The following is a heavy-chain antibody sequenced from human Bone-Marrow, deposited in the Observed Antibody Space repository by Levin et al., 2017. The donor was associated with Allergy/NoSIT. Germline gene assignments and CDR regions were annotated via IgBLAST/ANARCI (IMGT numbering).Heavy chain of an antibody. CDR3: VREGAVAANWLDP. CDR1: GGSISSPNNY. D-gene: IGHD6-13*01. CDR2: TYHTGST. V-gene: IGHV4-39*07. J-gene: IGHJ5*02. Sequence: SETLSLTCTVSGGSISSPNNYWGWIRQPPGKGLEWIGNTYHTGSTYYNPSFESRVTISVDRSKNQFSLMLISVTAADTAMYYCVREGAVAANWLDPWGQGTLVAVSS.